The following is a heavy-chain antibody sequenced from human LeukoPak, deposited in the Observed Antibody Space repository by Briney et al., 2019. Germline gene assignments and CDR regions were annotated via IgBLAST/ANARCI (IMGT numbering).Heavy chain of an antibody. CDR2: ISGSGDTT. Sequence: GGSLRLSCAASGFTFSSYAMNWVRQAPGKGLEWVSFISGSGDTTYYADSVKGRFTISRDSSKNTLYLQMNSLRAEDTAVYYCAKSRGESRGASNYWGQGTLVTVSS. J-gene: IGHJ4*02. CDR1: GFTFSSYA. CDR3: AKSRGESRGASNY. D-gene: IGHD1-26*01. V-gene: IGHV3-23*01.